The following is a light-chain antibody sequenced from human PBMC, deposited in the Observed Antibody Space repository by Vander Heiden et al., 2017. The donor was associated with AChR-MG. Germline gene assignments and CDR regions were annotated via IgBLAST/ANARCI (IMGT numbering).Light chain of an antibody. V-gene: IGLV2-11*01. CDR3: CSYAGSYPVV. Sequence: QSALTQPRSVSGSPGPSVTIYCTGTSSDVGGYNYVSWYQHHPGKAPKLMIYDVSKRPSGVPDRFSGSKSGNTASLTISGLQAEDEADYYCCSYAGSYPVVFGGGTKLTVL. CDR2: DVS. CDR1: SSDVGGYNY. J-gene: IGLJ2*01.